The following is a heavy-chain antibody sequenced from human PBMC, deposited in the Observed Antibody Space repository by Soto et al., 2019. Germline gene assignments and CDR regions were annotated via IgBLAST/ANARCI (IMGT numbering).Heavy chain of an antibody. J-gene: IGHJ4*02. Sequence: EVQLVESGGGLVQPGGSLRLSCAASGFTFSTYWMHWVRQAPGKGLVWVSRINSDGSNTIYADSVKGRSTISRDNAKNTLYLQMNSLRAEDTAVFFCARISSAATSFDYWGQGILVTVSS. D-gene: IGHD2-15*01. CDR3: ARISSAATSFDY. V-gene: IGHV3-74*01. CDR1: GFTFSTYW. CDR2: INSDGSNT.